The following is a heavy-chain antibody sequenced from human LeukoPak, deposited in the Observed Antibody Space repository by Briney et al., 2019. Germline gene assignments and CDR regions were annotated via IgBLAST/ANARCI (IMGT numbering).Heavy chain of an antibody. CDR2: ISGSRAYT. V-gene: IGHV3-23*01. J-gene: IGHJ4*02. CDR1: GFIFSNYG. D-gene: IGHD3-10*01. CDR3: AKGNKDSGSYYLDY. Sequence: GRSLRLSCAASGFIFSNYGMRWVRQAPGKGLEWVSGISGSRAYTDHADSVKGRFTISRDNYKNTLYLEMNSLRVEDTAVYYCAKGNKDSGSYYLDYWGQGILVTVSS.